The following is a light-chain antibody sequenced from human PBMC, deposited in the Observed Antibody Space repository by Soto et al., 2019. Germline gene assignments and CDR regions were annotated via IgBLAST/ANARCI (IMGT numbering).Light chain of an antibody. CDR1: SGHSNYA. J-gene: IGLJ2*01. CDR2: LNSDGSH. Sequence: QLVLPQSPSASASLGASVKLTCTLSSGHSNYAIAWHQQQSEKGPRYLMKLNSDGSHSKGDGIPDRFSGSSSGAERYLTISSRQSEDEADYYCQTGGSGIVVFGGGTKLTVL. V-gene: IGLV4-69*01. CDR3: QTGGSGIVV.